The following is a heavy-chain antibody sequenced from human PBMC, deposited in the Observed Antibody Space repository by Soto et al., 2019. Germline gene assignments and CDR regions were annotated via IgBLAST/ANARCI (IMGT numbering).Heavy chain of an antibody. D-gene: IGHD2-15*01. CDR3: ATDIVVVVAATPRGMDV. CDR1: GGTFSSYA. Sequence: QVQLVQSGAEVKKPGSSVKVSCKASGGTFSSYAISWVRQAPGQGLEWMGGIIPIFGTANYAQKFQGRVTITADESTSTAYMELSSLRSEDTAMYYCATDIVVVVAATPRGMDVWGQGTTVTVSS. CDR2: IIPIFGTA. V-gene: IGHV1-69*01. J-gene: IGHJ6*02.